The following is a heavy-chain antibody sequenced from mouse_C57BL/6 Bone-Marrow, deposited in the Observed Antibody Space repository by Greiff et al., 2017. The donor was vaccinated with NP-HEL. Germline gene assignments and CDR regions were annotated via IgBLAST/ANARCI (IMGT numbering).Heavy chain of an antibody. Sequence: QVQLQQSGAELMKPGASVKLSCKATGYTFTGYWIEWVKQRPGHGLEWIGEILPGSGSTNYNEKFKGKATFTADTSSNTAYMQLSSLTTEDSAIYDCARESAITTVVATDFDYWGQGTTLTVSS. CDR3: ARESAITTVVATDFDY. CDR1: GYTFTGYW. V-gene: IGHV1-9*01. D-gene: IGHD1-1*01. CDR2: ILPGSGST. J-gene: IGHJ2*01.